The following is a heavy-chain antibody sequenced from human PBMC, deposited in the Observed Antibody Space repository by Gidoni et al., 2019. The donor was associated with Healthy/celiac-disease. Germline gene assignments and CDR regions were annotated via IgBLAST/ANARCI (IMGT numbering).Heavy chain of an antibody. CDR2: ISYDGSNK. V-gene: IGHV3-30*18. J-gene: IGHJ3*02. CDR1: GFTSRSYG. Sequence: QAQLVQSGGGVVQPGRSLRLFRAVSGFTSRSYGMHWVRQAPGKGLEWVAVISYDGSNKYYADSVKGRFTISRDNSKNTLYLQMNSLRAEDTAVYYCAKDARGYRVHDAFDIWGQGTMVTVSS. CDR3: AKDARGYRVHDAFDI. D-gene: IGHD5-18*01.